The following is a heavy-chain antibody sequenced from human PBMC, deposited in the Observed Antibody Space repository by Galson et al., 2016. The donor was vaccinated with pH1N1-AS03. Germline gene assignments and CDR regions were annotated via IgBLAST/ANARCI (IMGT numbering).Heavy chain of an antibody. Sequence: SVKVSCKASGYIFIGFYVHWVRQAPGQGLEWMGWINPNNGVTNYAQKFQAWVTMTGDTSLSTAYMELYGLKSDDTAVYYCARDPRGPCSSATCATTYYFGMDVWGQGTMVTVSS. V-gene: IGHV1-2*04. CDR1: GYIFIGFY. D-gene: IGHD1-26*01. J-gene: IGHJ6*02. CDR3: ARDPRGPCSSATCATTYYFGMDV. CDR2: INPNNGVT.